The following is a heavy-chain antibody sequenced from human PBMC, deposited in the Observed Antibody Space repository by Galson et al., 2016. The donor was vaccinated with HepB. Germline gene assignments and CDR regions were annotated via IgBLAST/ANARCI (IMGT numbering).Heavy chain of an antibody. CDR3: AMKYYFDKDLRGNGMDV. CDR1: GNTLTKLS. CDR2: FDPEDGET. V-gene: IGHV1-24*01. J-gene: IGHJ6*02. D-gene: IGHD3-22*01. Sequence: SVKVSCKVSGNTLTKLSMHWVRQAPGKGLEWMGGFDPEDGETIYAQKFQGRVTMPEDKSRDTAYMELSSLRSEDTAVYYCAMKYYFDKDLRGNGMDVWGQGTTVSVS.